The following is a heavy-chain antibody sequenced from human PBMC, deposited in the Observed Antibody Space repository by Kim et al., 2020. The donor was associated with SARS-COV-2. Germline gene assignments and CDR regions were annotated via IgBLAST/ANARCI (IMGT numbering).Heavy chain of an antibody. J-gene: IGHJ3*02. V-gene: IGHV4-59*13. Sequence: SETLSLTCTVSGGSISSYYWSWIRQPPGKGLEWIGYIYYSGSTNYNPSLKSRVTISVDTSKNQFSLKLSSVTAADTAVYYCARDYYYDSSGYPPEGAFD. CDR3: ARDYYYDSSGYPPEGAFD. CDR1: GGSISSYY. D-gene: IGHD3-22*01. CDR2: IYYSGST.